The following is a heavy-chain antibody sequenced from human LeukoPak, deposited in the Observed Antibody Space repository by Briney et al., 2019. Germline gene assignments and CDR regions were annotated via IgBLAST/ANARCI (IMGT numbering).Heavy chain of an antibody. D-gene: IGHD6-6*01. CDR2: ISGSGGST. J-gene: IGHJ4*02. V-gene: IGHV3-23*01. CDR1: GFTFSSYA. CDR3: AKDDRYSSSSFFDY. Sequence: PGGPLRLSCAASGFTFSSYAMSWVRQAPGKGLEWVSAISGSGGSTYYADSVKGRFTISRDNSKNTLYLQMNSLRAEDTAVYYCAKDDRYSSSSFFDYWGQGTLVTVSS.